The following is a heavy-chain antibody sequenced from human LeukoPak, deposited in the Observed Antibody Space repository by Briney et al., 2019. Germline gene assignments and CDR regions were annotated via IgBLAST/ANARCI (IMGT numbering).Heavy chain of an antibody. CDR2: IRSKTYGGTT. J-gene: IGHJ6*02. CDR1: GFTFGDHA. D-gene: IGHD5-18*01. V-gene: IGHV3-49*04. Sequence: PGRSLRLSCTASGFTFGDHAMSWVRQAPGKGREWVGFIRSKTYGGTTEYAASVKGRFTISRDDSKSIAYLQMNSLKTEDTAVYYCTRGPTQQWLYYGMDVWGQGTTVTVSS. CDR3: TRGPTQQWLYYGMDV.